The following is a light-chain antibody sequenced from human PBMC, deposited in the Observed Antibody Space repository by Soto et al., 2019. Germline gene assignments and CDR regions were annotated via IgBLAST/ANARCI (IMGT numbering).Light chain of an antibody. CDR3: QQYGSSPPWIT. CDR1: QSVSSSY. CDR2: GAS. V-gene: IGKV3-20*01. J-gene: IGKJ5*01. Sequence: EIVLTQSPGTLSLSPGERATLSCRASQSVSSSYLAWYQQKPGQAPRLLIYGASSRATGIPDRFSGSGSGTDFNLTISRLEPEDFAVYYCQQYGSSPPWITFGQGTRLEIK.